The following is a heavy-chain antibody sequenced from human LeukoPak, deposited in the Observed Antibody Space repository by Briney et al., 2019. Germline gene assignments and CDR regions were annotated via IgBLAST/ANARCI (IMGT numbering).Heavy chain of an antibody. D-gene: IGHD3-9*01. Sequence: GGSLRLSCAASGFTFSTYGMSWVRQAPGKGLEWVSSINNSGGSTYYADSVRGRFTISRDNSKNTLYLQMNSLRAEDTAVYYCAKDGGEYYDILTGYYPRLYYMDVWGKGTTVTISS. CDR1: GFTFSTYG. J-gene: IGHJ6*03. V-gene: IGHV3-23*01. CDR2: INNSGGST. CDR3: AKDGGEYYDILTGYYPRLYYMDV.